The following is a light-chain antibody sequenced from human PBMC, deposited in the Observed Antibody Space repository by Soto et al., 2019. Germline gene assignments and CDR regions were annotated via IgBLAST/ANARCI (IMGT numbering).Light chain of an antibody. CDR2: AAS. V-gene: IGKV1-39*01. CDR1: QTISTY. Sequence: DIQMTQSPSSLSGSLGDTVTITCRASQTISTYVNWYQQRPGRAPYLIIYAASILQNEVPSRFSGGGSGTDFTLTISGLQAEDFATYYCQQSHSSPLTFGGGTKVDIK. CDR3: QQSHSSPLT. J-gene: IGKJ4*01.